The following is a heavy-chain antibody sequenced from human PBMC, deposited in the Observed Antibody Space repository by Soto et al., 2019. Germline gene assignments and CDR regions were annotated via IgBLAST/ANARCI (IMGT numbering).Heavy chain of an antibody. CDR1: GYTFTSYD. J-gene: IGHJ6*02. D-gene: IGHD6-13*01. CDR3: ARFDGSSWSYYYYGMDV. CDR2: MNPNSGNT. Sequence: RASVKVSCKASGYTFTSYDINWVRQATGQGLEWMGWMNPNSGNTGYAQKFQGRVTMTRNTSISTAYMELSSLRSEDTAVYYCARFDGSSWSYYYYGMDVWGQGTTVTVSS. V-gene: IGHV1-8*01.